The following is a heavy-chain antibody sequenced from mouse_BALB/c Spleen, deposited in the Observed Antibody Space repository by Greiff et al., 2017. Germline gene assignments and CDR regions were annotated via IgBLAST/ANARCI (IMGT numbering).Heavy chain of an antibody. V-gene: IGHV5-6-5*01. CDR1: GFTFSSYA. CDR3: ARVYGNLFAY. CDR2: ISSGGST. D-gene: IGHD2-1*01. J-gene: IGHJ3*01. Sequence: EVMLVESGGGLVKPGGSLKLSCAASGFTFSSYAMSWVRQTPEKRLEWVASISSGGSTYYPDSVKGRFTISRDNARNILYLQMSSLRSEDTAMYYCARVYGNLFAYWGQGTLLTVSA.